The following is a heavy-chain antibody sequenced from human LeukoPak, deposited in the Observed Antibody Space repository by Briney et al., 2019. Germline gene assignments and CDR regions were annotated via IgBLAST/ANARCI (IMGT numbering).Heavy chain of an antibody. CDR1: GGSVINTNW. V-gene: IGHV4-4*02. CDR3: AREGGFYRPLDY. D-gene: IGHD3-3*01. CDR2: VHLDGRT. J-gene: IGHJ4*02. Sequence: PSGTLSRTCGVSGGSVINTNWWPWVRQPPGKGLEWIGEVHLDGRTNYNPSLESRLAMSVDVSGNQVSLKLTSVTAADTAVYYCAREGGFYRPLDYSGQGTLVTVSS.